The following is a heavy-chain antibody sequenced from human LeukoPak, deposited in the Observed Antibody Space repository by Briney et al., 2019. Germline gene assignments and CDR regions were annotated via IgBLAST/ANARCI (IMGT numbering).Heavy chain of an antibody. CDR3: AAGPYGGNTPFDY. CDR1: GFTFRTYS. CDR2: LSPSGASI. Sequence: GGSLRLSCAASGFTFRTYSMSWVRQAPGRGLEWVSSLSPSGASIYYADSVKGLFTISRDNSKNTLYLQMNNLRAEDTALYYCAAGPYGGNTPFDYWGPGTLVTISS. J-gene: IGHJ4*02. D-gene: IGHD4-23*01. V-gene: IGHV3-23*01.